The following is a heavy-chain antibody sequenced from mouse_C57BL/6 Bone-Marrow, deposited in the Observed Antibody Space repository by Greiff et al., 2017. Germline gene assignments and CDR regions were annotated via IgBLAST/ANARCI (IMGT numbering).Heavy chain of an antibody. J-gene: IGHJ2*01. Sequence: EVKLVESGAGLVKPGGSLKLSCAASGFTFSSYAMSWVRQTPEKRLEWVAYICSGGDYNYYADTVKGRFTISRDNARNTLYLQMSSLKAEDTAMYYCTITTAHYFDYWGQGTTLTVSS. CDR3: TITTAHYFDY. CDR1: GFTFSSYA. D-gene: IGHD1-2*01. V-gene: IGHV5-9-1*02. CDR2: ICSGGDYN.